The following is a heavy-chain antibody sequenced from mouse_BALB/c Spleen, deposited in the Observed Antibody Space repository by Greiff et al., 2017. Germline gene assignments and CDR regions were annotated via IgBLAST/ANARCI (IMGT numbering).Heavy chain of an antibody. CDR2: ISSGGSN. Sequence: EVMLVESGGGLVKPGGSLKLSCAASGFTFSSYAMSWVRQTPEKRLEWVASISSGGSNYYPDSVKGRFTISRDNARNILYLQMSSLRSEDTAMYYCARGGTYAMDYWGQGTSVTISS. CDR3: ARGGTYAMDY. V-gene: IGHV5-6-5*01. J-gene: IGHJ4*01. D-gene: IGHD2-14*01. CDR1: GFTFSSYA.